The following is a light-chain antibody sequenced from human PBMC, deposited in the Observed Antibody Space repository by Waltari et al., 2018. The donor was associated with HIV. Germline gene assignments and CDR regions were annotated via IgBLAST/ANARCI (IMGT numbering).Light chain of an antibody. CDR2: ETS. CDR1: HNLGTW. V-gene: IGKV1-5*03. CDR3: QQYSSFPIP. Sequence: DIQMTQSPSTLSASIGDSVSITCRASHNLGTWLAWYPQKPGKAPSILISETSTLESGVTTNFRVSGSGTYFTLTISALRPDDFASYFCQQYSSFPIPCGQGTKL. J-gene: IGKJ2*01.